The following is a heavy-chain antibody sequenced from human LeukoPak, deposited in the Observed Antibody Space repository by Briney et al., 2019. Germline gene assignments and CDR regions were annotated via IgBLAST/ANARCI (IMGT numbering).Heavy chain of an antibody. CDR1: GYSFTSYW. J-gene: IGHJ4*02. Sequence: GESLNISCKGSGYSFTSYWIGWVRQMPGKGLEWMGIIYPGDSDTRYSPSFQGQVTISADKSISTAYLQWSSLKASDTAMYYCARGPVYYDILPGLDYWGQGTLVTVSS. V-gene: IGHV5-51*01. CDR3: ARGPVYYDILPGLDY. D-gene: IGHD3-9*01. CDR2: IYPGDSDT.